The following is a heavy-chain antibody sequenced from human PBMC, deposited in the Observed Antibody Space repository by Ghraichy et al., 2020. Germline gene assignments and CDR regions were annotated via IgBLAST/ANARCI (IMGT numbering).Heavy chain of an antibody. Sequence: GGSLRLSCAASGFTFSGSAMHWVRQASGKGLEWVGRIRSKANSYATAYAASVKGRFTISRDDSKNTAYLQMNSLKTEDTAVYYCTSRIAVAGTENYWGQGTLVTVSS. CDR3: TSRIAVAGTENY. CDR2: IRSKANSYAT. D-gene: IGHD6-19*01. CDR1: GFTFSGSA. V-gene: IGHV3-73*01. J-gene: IGHJ4*02.